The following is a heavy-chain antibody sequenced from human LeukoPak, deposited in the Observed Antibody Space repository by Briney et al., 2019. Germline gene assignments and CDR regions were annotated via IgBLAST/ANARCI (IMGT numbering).Heavy chain of an antibody. J-gene: IGHJ4*02. CDR2: IYSGGST. CDR3: ARAESSGYYYAAY. V-gene: IGHV3-66*02. CDR1: GFTVSSNY. D-gene: IGHD3-22*01. Sequence: GGSLRLSCAASGFTVSSNYMSWVRQAPGKGLEWVSVIYSGGSTYYADSVKGRFTISRDNSKNTLYLQMNSLRVEDTSVYYCARAESSGYYYAAYWGQGTLVTVSS.